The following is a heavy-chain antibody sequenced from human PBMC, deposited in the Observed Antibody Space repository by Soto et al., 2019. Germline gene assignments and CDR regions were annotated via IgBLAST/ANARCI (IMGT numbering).Heavy chain of an antibody. CDR1: GGSFSGYY. CDR3: ATTYLGYCSSTSCYHYYYYYGMDV. J-gene: IGHJ6*02. V-gene: IGHV4-34*01. Sequence: QVQLQQWGAGLLKPSETLSLTCAVYGGSFSGYYWSWIRQPPGKGLEWIGEINHSGSTNYNPSLKSRVTISVDTSKNQFSLKLSSVTAADTAVYYCATTYLGYCSSTSCYHYYYYYGMDVWGQGTTVTVSS. D-gene: IGHD2-2*01. CDR2: INHSGST.